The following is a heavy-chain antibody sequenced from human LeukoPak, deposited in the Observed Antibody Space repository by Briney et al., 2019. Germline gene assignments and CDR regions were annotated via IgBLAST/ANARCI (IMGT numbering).Heavy chain of an antibody. CDR1: GFTFSSYV. CDR2: ISVSDGST. CDR3: ARDRSITLVRGADY. J-gene: IGHJ4*02. Sequence: GGSLRLSCAASGFTFSSYVMSWVRQAPGKGLEWVSAISVSDGSTHYADSVKGRFTISRDNSKNTLYLQMNSLRVEDTAVYYCARDRSITLVRGADYWGQGTLLTVSS. V-gene: IGHV3-23*01. D-gene: IGHD3-10*01.